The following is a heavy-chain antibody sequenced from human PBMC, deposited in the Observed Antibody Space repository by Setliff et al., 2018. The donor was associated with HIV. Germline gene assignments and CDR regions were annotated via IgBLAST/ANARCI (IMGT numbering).Heavy chain of an antibody. CDR1: GFTFSNAW. V-gene: IGHV3-15*07. CDR2: IKSKTDGGTT. CDR3: TRHEYWVAGSSLGFDY. D-gene: IGHD6-19*01. Sequence: PGGSLRLSCAASGFTFSNAWMNWVRQAPGKGLEWVGRIKSKTDGGTTYAASVKGRFTISRDDSKNTAYLQMNSLKVEDTAVYYCTRHEYWVAGSSLGFDYWGQGTLVTVSS. J-gene: IGHJ4*02.